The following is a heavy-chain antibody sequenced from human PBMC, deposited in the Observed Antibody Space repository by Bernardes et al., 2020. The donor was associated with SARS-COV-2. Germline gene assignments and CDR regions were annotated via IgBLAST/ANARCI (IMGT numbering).Heavy chain of an antibody. CDR3: ARDRGLGPLINYYYGMDV. CDR2: ISSNGGST. D-gene: IGHD3-10*01. CDR1: GFTFSSYA. V-gene: IGHV3-64*01. Sequence: GWSLRLSCAASGFTFSSYAMHWVRQAPGKGLEYVSAISSNGGSTYYANSVKGRFTISRDNSKNTLYLQMGSLRAEDMAVYYCARDRGLGPLINYYYGMDVWGQGTTVTVSS. J-gene: IGHJ6*02.